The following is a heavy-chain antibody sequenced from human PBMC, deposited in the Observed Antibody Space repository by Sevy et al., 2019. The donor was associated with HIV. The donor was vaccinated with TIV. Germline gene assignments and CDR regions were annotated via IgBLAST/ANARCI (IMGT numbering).Heavy chain of an antibody. Sequence: GGSLRLSCAASVFTFSKYSMSWVRQPPGKGLEWVSTLSFGCGEINYADSVKGRFTISRDNSKSSVYLQMNNLRPEDTAVYYSAREGCTKHHDYWAQGNLVTVSS. D-gene: IGHD2-8*01. CDR3: AREGCTKHHDY. CDR2: LSFGCGEI. V-gene: IGHV3-23*01. CDR1: VFTFSKYS. J-gene: IGHJ4*02.